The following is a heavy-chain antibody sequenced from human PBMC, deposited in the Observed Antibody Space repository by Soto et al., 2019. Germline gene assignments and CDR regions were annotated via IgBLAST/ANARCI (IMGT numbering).Heavy chain of an antibody. Sequence: ASVKVSCKASGYIFTGYHIHWVRQAPGRGLEWMGWINPNSGDTEYAQNFQGRVTMTRDTSFNLVYMEMSGLMSDDTAVYYCARDARGTWGFGEKDFWGQGTTVTVSS. V-gene: IGHV1-2*02. D-gene: IGHD3-3*01. CDR2: INPNSGDT. CDR1: GYIFTGYH. CDR3: ARDARGTWGFGEKDF. J-gene: IGHJ6*02.